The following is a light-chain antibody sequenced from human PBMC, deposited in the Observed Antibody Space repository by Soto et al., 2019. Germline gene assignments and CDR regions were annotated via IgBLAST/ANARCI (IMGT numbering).Light chain of an antibody. Sequence: QSLLTQPPSVTGAPGQRVTISCTGSHSDIGAGYGVHWYQQFPHSAPKLLIYDTTNRPSGVPDRFSGSRSGNTASLTISGLQAEDEADYYCSSYTISTTLVFGTGTKLTVL. CDR1: HSDIGAGYG. CDR2: DTT. V-gene: IGLV1-40*01. CDR3: SSYTISTTLV. J-gene: IGLJ1*01.